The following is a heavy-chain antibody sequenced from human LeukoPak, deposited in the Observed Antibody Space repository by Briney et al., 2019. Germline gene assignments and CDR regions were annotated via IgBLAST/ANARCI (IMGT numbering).Heavy chain of an antibody. J-gene: IGHJ5*02. CDR3: ARQIGYNYVPHGLDP. CDR2: IYRTGST. V-gene: IGHV4-38-2*01. CDR1: SYSISSGYY. Sequence: SETLSRTCAVSSYSISSGYYWGWIRQPPGKGLEWIGTIYRTGSTYYNPSLKSRVTISIDTSKNQFSLRLSSVTAADTAVYYCARQIGYNYVPHGLDPWGQGTLVTVSS. D-gene: IGHD5-18*01.